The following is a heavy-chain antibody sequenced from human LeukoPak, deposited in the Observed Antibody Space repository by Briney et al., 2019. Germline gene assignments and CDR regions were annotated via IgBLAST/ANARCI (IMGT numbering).Heavy chain of an antibody. CDR3: ARVGVLRFLEWLPGGYMDV. CDR1: GCTFTSYD. V-gene: IGHV1-8*01. J-gene: IGHJ6*03. Sequence: ASVKVSCKASGCTFTSYDINWVRQATGQGLEWMGWMNPNSGNTGYAQKFQGRVTMTRNTSISTAYMELSSLRSEDTAVYCCARVGVLRFLEWLPGGYMDVWGKGTTVTVSS. CDR2: MNPNSGNT. D-gene: IGHD3-3*01.